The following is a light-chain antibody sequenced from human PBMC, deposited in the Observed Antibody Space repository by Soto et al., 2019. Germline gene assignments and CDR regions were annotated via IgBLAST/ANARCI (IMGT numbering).Light chain of an antibody. CDR2: AAS. CDR1: QSVRSNY. CDR3: QQYGSSPLT. V-gene: IGKV3-20*01. Sequence: EIVLTQSPGPLSLSPGERATLSCRASQSVRSNYLAWYQQKPGQAPRFLIYAASSRATGIPDRFSGSGSVTDFTLTISRLEPEDVAVYYCQQYGSSPLTFGGGTKVEIK. J-gene: IGKJ4*01.